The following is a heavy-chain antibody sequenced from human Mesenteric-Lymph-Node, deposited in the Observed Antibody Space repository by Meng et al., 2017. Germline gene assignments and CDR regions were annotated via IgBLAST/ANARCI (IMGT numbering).Heavy chain of an antibody. D-gene: IGHD1-1*01. J-gene: IGHJ4*02. CDR1: GYNFIGYW. CDR3: ARLEGG. V-gene: IGHV1-2*07. Sequence: QVQLVRSGADVKKPGASVKVSGKASGYNFIGYWLYWIRQAPGQGLEWIGWINPKNGYTKYAPKFLGRVTVTRDTSTSTVFMEMSSLTYGDTAVYYCARLEGGWGQGTLVTVSS. CDR2: INPKNGYT.